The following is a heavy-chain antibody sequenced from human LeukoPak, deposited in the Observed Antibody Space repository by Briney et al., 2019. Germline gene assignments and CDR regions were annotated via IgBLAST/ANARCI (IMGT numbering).Heavy chain of an antibody. Sequence: GGSLRLSCAASGFTFSSYWMGWVRQAPGKGLEWVANIKQDGSEKYYVDSVKGRFTISRDNAKNSLYLQMSSLRAEDTAVYYCARDAMVRGGPYYGMDVWGQGTTVTVSS. V-gene: IGHV3-7*01. D-gene: IGHD3-10*01. CDR2: IKQDGSEK. CDR1: GFTFSSYW. J-gene: IGHJ6*02. CDR3: ARDAMVRGGPYYGMDV.